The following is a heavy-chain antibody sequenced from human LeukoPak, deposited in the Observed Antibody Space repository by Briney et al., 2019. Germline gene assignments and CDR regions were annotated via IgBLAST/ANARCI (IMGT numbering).Heavy chain of an antibody. CDR2: IYYSGST. CDR3: ARAPRVVYSSSWALGGYYYYGMDV. V-gene: IGHV4-59*01. D-gene: IGHD6-6*01. Sequence: PSETLSLTCTVSGGSISSYYWSWIRQPPGKGLEWIGYIYYSGSTNYNPSLKSRVTTSVNTSKNQLSLKLNSVTAADTAVYYCARAPRVVYSSSWALGGYYYYGMDVWGQGTTVTVSS. CDR1: GGSISSYY. J-gene: IGHJ6*02.